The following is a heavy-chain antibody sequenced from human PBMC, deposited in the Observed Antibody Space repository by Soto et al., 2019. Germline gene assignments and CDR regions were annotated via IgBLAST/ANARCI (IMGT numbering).Heavy chain of an antibody. CDR3: AREDYGDCFDY. V-gene: IGHV4-61*01. D-gene: IGHD4-17*01. Sequence: QVQLQESGPGLVKPSETLSLTCTVSGGSVSSGSYYWSWIRQPPGKGLEWIGYIYYSGSTNYNPSLKSXXTXSXXTSKNQSSLKLSSVTAADTAVYYCAREDYGDCFDYWGQGTLVTVSS. CDR2: IYYSGST. J-gene: IGHJ4*02. CDR1: GGSVSSGSYY.